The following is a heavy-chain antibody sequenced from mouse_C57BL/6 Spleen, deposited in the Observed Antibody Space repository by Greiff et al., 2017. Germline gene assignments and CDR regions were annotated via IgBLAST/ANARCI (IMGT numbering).Heavy chain of an antibody. CDR3: AKYDYNYYAMDY. J-gene: IGHJ4*01. CDR1: GFSLTSYG. V-gene: IGHV2-5*01. Sequence: QVQLQQSGPGLVQPSQSLSITCPVSGFSLTSYGVHWVRQSPGKGLEWLGVLWRGGSTDYNAAFMSRLRITKEKSKSQVFFKMNSLQADDTAIYYCAKYDYNYYAMDYWGQGTSVTVSS. D-gene: IGHD2-4*01. CDR2: LWRGGST.